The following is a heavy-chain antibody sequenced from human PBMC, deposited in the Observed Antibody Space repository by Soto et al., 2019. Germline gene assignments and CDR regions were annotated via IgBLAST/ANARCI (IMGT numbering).Heavy chain of an antibody. CDR1: GGSISSGGYY. D-gene: IGHD5-18*01. CDR3: AREDMQDTAMIFDY. J-gene: IGHJ4*02. CDR2: IYYSGST. V-gene: IGHV4-31*03. Sequence: SETLSLTCTVSGGSISSGGYYWSWIRQHPGKGLEWIGYIYYSGSTYYNPSLKSRVTISVDTSKNQFSLKLSSVTAADTAVYYCAREDMQDTAMIFDYWGQGTLVTVSS.